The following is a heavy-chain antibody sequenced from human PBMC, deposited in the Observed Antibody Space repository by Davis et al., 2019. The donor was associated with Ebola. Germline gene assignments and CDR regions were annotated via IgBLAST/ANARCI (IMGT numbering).Heavy chain of an antibody. J-gene: IGHJ5*02. D-gene: IGHD1-26*01. CDR1: GGTFSSYA. CDR2: IIPIFGTA. Sequence: SVKVSCKASGGTFSSYAISWVRQAPGQGLEWMGGIIPIFGTANYAQKFQGRVTITADESTSTAYMELSRLRSDDTAVYYCARDGGSYLTYNWFDPWGQGTLVTASS. V-gene: IGHV1-69*13. CDR3: ARDGGSYLTYNWFDP.